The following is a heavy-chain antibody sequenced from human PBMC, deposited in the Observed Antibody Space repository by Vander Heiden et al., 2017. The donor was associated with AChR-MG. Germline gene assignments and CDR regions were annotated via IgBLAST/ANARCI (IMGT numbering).Heavy chain of an antibody. D-gene: IGHD2-15*01. Sequence: EVQLLASGRGLVQPWGSLRLSCAASGFTFSTPAMTWVRQAPGKGLEWVSLISSSGGSTYYTDSVKGRFTISRDNSENTLYLQMNSLRAEDTAVYYCAKEPCSGGSCYSGQLDYWGQGTLVTVSS. V-gene: IGHV3-23*01. CDR3: AKEPCSGGSCYSGQLDY. CDR1: GFTFSTPA. CDR2: ISSSGGST. J-gene: IGHJ4*02.